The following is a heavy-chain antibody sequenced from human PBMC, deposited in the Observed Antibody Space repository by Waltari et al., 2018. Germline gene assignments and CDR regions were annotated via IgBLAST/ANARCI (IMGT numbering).Heavy chain of an antibody. J-gene: IGHJ6*03. Sequence: QVQLVQSRAEVKKPGSSVKVSCKASGGTFSSYAISWVRLAPGQGLEWMRGIIPILGIANYAQKFQGRVTITADKSTSTAYMELSSLRSEDTAVYYCARAYCSGGSCYDRGYYYYYYMDVWGKGTTVTVSS. CDR2: IIPILGIA. CDR3: ARAYCSGGSCYDRGYYYYYYMDV. D-gene: IGHD2-15*01. V-gene: IGHV1-69*10. CDR1: GGTFSSYA.